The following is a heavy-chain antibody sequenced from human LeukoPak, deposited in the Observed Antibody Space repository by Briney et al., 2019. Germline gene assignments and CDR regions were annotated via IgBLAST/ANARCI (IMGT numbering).Heavy chain of an antibody. CDR2: IKRDGSEK. J-gene: IGHJ4*02. CDR3: ARGRGSWYGVYFDY. D-gene: IGHD6-13*01. Sequence: GGSLRLSCAASGFTFSSYWMGWVRQAPGKGLEWVANIKRDGSEKYYVDSVKGRFTISRDNAKNSLYLQMNSLRTEDTAVYYCARGRGSWYGVYFDYWGQGTLVTVSS. V-gene: IGHV3-7*01. CDR1: GFTFSSYW.